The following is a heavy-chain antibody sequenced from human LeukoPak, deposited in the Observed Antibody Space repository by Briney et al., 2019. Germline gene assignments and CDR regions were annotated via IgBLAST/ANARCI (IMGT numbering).Heavy chain of an antibody. V-gene: IGHV1-46*01. CDR3: AISGYYDSSGYISYFDY. CDR1: GYTFTSYY. CDR2: INPSGGST. D-gene: IGHD3-22*01. Sequence: ASVKVSCKASGYTFTSYYMHWVRQAPGQGLEWMGIINPSGGSTSYEQKFQGRVTMTRDTSTSTVYMELSSLRSEDTAVYYCAISGYYDSSGYISYFDYWGQGTLVTVSS. J-gene: IGHJ4*02.